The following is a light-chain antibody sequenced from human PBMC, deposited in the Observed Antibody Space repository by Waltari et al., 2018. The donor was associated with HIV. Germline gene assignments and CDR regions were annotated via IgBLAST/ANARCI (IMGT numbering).Light chain of an antibody. CDR2: KDT. CDR3: QSTDNRGSSI. J-gene: IGLJ2*01. CDR1: VLLGGP. Sequence: SFELTQPPSLSVSPGVTATITCSGDVLLGGPSSWYRQRPGQAPVIVMYKDTGRPSGIPNRVSGSRSGTTVFLTISDVRPEDEADYFCQSTDNRGSSIFGGGTKVTVL. V-gene: IGLV3-25*03.